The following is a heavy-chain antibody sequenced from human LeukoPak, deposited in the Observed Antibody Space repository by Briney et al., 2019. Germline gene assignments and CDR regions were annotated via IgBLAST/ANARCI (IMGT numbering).Heavy chain of an antibody. V-gene: IGHV1-46*02. Sequence: ASVKVSCKASGYTFNSYYMHWVRQAPGQGLEWMGIINPSGGSTSYALKFQGRVTMTRDMSTSTAYMELSSLRSEDTAVYYCARDGGWDNWFDPWGQGTLVTVSS. CDR2: INPSGGST. D-gene: IGHD6-19*01. CDR1: GYTFNSYY. CDR3: ARDGGWDNWFDP. J-gene: IGHJ5*02.